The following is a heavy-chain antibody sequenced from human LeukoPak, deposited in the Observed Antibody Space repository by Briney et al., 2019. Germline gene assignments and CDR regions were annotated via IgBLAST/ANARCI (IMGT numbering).Heavy chain of an antibody. CDR3: VRAAYYYDNIGYPGRYGMDV. CDR1: GFTGFTFRSYSSYS. CDR2: ISSGSDSI. D-gene: IGHD3-22*01. J-gene: IGHJ6*02. V-gene: IGHV3-48*04. Sequence: GGSLRLSCAASGFTGFTFRSYSSYSMNWVRQAPGKGLEWVSYISSGSDSIYYADSVKGRFTISRDDAGNSLFLQMTSLRADDTAIYYCVRAAYYYDNIGYPGRYGMDVWGQGTTVTVSS.